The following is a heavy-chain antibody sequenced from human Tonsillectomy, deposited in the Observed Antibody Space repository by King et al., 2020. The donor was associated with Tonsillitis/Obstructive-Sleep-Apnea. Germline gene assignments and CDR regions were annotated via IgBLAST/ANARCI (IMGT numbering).Heavy chain of an antibody. V-gene: IGHV1-18*01. CDR1: GYTFTSYA. Sequence: VQLVESGAEVKKPGASVKVSCKASGYTFTSYAINWVRQAPGQGLEWMGWISAYNGNTNYAQKLQGRVTMTTDTSTSTAYMELRSLRFDDTAVYYCTRGEDIVPTNWFDPWGQGTLVTVSS. CDR3: TRGEDIVPTNWFDP. J-gene: IGHJ5*02. D-gene: IGHD2-8*01. CDR2: ISAYNGNT.